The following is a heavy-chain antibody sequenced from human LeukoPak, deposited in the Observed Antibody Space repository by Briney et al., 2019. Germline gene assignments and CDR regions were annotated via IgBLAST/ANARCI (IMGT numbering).Heavy chain of an antibody. Sequence: ASVKVSCKASGYTFTGYYMHWVRQAPGQGLEWMGWINPNSGGSNYAQKFQGRVTMTRDTSISTAYMELSRLRSDDTAVYCCAREGYSSSPPYYYYYMDVWGKGTTVTVSS. D-gene: IGHD6-6*01. CDR1: GYTFTGYY. CDR2: INPNSGGS. CDR3: AREGYSSSPPYYYYYMDV. J-gene: IGHJ6*03. V-gene: IGHV1-2*02.